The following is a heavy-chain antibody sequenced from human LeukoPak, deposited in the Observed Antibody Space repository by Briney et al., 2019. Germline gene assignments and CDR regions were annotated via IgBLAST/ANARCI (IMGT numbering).Heavy chain of an antibody. Sequence: PSETLFLTCTVSGGSISSYYWSWIRQPPGKGLEWIGYIYYSGSTNYNPSLKSRVTISVDTSKNQFSLKLSSVTAADTAVYYCARHTSGYRRNLVDVWGQGTTVTVSS. V-gene: IGHV4-59*08. CDR2: IYYSGST. D-gene: IGHD5-18*01. CDR3: ARHTSGYRRNLVDV. J-gene: IGHJ6*02. CDR1: GGSISSYY.